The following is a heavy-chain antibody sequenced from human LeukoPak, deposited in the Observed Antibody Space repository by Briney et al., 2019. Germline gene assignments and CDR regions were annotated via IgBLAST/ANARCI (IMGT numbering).Heavy chain of an antibody. Sequence: PSETLSLTCTVSGGSISSYYWSWIRQPAGKGLEWIGRIYTSGSTNYNPSLKSRVTMSVDTSKNQFSLKLSSVTAADTAVYYCARDRRETIFGVVTVFDYWGQGTLVTVSS. CDR1: GGSISSYY. CDR2: IYTSGST. CDR3: ARDRRETIFGVVTVFDY. D-gene: IGHD3-3*01. V-gene: IGHV4-4*07. J-gene: IGHJ4*02.